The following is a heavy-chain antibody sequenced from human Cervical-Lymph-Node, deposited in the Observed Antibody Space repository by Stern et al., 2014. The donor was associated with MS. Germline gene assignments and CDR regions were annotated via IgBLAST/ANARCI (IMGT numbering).Heavy chain of an antibody. D-gene: IGHD5-24*01. CDR1: GFTFSNHW. J-gene: IGHJ3*01. CDR3: ARDEGDGYNVDVFDV. Sequence: EVQLVESGGGLVQPGGSLRLSCAASGFTFSNHWMHWVRQAPGKGLVWVSRINIDGSSTSYADSVKGRFTISRDNAKNTLYLQMNSLRVEDTAEYYCARDEGDGYNVDVFDVWGQGTMVTVSS. V-gene: IGHV3-74*01. CDR2: INIDGSST.